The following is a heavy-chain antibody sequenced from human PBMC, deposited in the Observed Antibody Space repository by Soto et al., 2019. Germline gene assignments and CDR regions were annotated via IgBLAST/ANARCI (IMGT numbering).Heavy chain of an antibody. Sequence: QITLKESGPTLVKPTQPLTLTCTFSGFSLSTSEVGVGWIRQPPGKALEWLALIYWDDDKRYSPSLKSRLTITKDTSKNQVVLRMTNMDPVDTATYYCAHRFDWYYFDYWGQGTLVTVSS. D-gene: IGHD3-9*01. CDR3: AHRFDWYYFDY. V-gene: IGHV2-5*02. CDR2: IYWDDDK. CDR1: GFSLSTSEVG. J-gene: IGHJ4*02.